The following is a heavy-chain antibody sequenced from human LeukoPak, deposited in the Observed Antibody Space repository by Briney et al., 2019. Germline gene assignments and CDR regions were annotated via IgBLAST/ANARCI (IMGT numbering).Heavy chain of an antibody. CDR1: GFTFSSYA. Sequence: GGSLRLSCGASGFTFSSYAMSWVRQAPGKGLEWVSAISGSGGSTYYADSVKGRFTISRDNSKNTLYLQMNSLRAEDTAVYYCAKGSVAVLDAFDIWGQGTMVTVSS. V-gene: IGHV3-23*01. CDR2: ISGSGGST. D-gene: IGHD6-19*01. J-gene: IGHJ3*02. CDR3: AKGSVAVLDAFDI.